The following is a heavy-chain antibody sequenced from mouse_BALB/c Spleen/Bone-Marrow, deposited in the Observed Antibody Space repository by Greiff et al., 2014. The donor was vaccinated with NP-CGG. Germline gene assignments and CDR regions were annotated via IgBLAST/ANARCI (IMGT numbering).Heavy chain of an antibody. CDR2: IDPANGNT. Sequence: VQLQQPGAELVKPGASVKLSCPASGFNIKDTYMHWVKQRPEQGLEWIGRIDPANGNTKYDPKFQGKATITADTSSNTAYLQLNSLTSEDTAVYYCAQGYDWAMDYWGQGTSVTVSS. J-gene: IGHJ4*01. CDR3: AQGYDWAMDY. D-gene: IGHD2-14*01. V-gene: IGHV14-3*02. CDR1: GFNIKDTY.